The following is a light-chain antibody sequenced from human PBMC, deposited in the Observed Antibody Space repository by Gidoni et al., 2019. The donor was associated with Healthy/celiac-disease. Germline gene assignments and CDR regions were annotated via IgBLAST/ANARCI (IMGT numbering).Light chain of an antibody. CDR2: WAS. CDR1: QSVLYSSNNKNY. J-gene: IGKJ4*01. V-gene: IGKV4-1*01. Sequence: DILITPSPASPAVSLGERATINCKSSQSVLYSSNNKNYLAWYQQKPGQPPKLLIYWASTRESGVPDRFSGSGSGTDFTLTISSLQAEDVAVYYCQQYYSTPQTFXGXTKVEIK. CDR3: QQYYSTPQT.